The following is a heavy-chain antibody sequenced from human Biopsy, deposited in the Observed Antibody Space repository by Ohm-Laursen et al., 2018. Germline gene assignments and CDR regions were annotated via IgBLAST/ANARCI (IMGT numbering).Heavy chain of an antibody. D-gene: IGHD2-15*01. CDR3: ARHLLGGGAYYDY. CDR2: IIPIFGIA. Sequence: ASVKVSCKTSGGTVSSYGISWVRQAPGQGLEWMGGIIPIFGIANYAQELQGRVTITADESTSTAYMELSSLRSEDTAVYYCARHLLGGGAYYDYWGQGTLVTVSS. CDR1: GGTVSSYG. J-gene: IGHJ4*02. V-gene: IGHV1-69*13.